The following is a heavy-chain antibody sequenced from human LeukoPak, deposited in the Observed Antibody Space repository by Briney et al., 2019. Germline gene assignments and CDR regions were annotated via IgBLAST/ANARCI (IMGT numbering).Heavy chain of an antibody. V-gene: IGHV4-4*02. Sequence: SETLSLTCAVSGGSMRTNTWWTWVRQSPGKGLEWIGEIHHSGSTNYNPSLKSRVTVSVDTSKNQFSLKLDSVTAADTAVYYCARSGGYSGYAGAWGQGTLVTVSS. J-gene: IGHJ5*02. CDR3: ARSGGYSGYAGA. D-gene: IGHD5-12*01. CDR1: GGSMRTNTW. CDR2: IHHSGST.